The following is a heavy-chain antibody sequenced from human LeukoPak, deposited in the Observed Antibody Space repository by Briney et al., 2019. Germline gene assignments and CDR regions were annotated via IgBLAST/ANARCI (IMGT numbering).Heavy chain of an antibody. J-gene: IGHJ6*03. V-gene: IGHV1-18*01. CDR1: GGTFSSYA. CDR2: ISAYNGNT. D-gene: IGHD6-19*01. CDR3: ARGCHYSSGWYLRFGLEYMDV. Sequence: ASVKVSCKASGGTFSSYAISWVRQAPGQGLEWMGWISAYNGNTNYAQKLQGRVTMTTDTSTSTAYMELRSLRSDDTAVYYCARGCHYSSGWYLRFGLEYMDVWGKGTTATVSS.